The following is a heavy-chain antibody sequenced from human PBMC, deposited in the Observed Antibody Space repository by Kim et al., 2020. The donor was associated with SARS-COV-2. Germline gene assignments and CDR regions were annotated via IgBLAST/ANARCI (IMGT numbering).Heavy chain of an antibody. J-gene: IGHJ6*02. V-gene: IGHV3-30-3*01. CDR1: GLSFDSYA. CDR2: ISFDGRNK. Sequence: GGSLRLSCAASGLSFDSYAMNGVRQAPGNGLEWVAVISFDGRNKDSADSVKGRFTNSRDNSKSTLHLQMNSLRVEDTAVYYCARGNYYESVSLSDYYNGMDVWGQGTTVTVSS. D-gene: IGHD3-10*01. CDR3: ARGNYYESVSLSDYYNGMDV.